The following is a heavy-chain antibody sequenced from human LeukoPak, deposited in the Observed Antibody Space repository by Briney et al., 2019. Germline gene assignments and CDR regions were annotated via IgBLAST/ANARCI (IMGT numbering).Heavy chain of an antibody. CDR2: ISYDGSNR. CDR1: GFTFSSYG. V-gene: IGHV3-30*18. Sequence: GGSLRLSCVASGFTFSSYGMHWVRQAPGKGLEWEAFISYDGSNRYYVDSVKGRFTISRDNSKNTLYLQMNSLRPEVTAVYYCAKVRGPGEVSGWYYFDSWGQGTLVTVSS. CDR3: AKVRGPGEVSGWYYFDS. J-gene: IGHJ4*02. D-gene: IGHD6-19*01.